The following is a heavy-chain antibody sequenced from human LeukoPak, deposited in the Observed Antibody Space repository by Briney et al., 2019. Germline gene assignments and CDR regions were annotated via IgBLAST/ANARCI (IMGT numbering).Heavy chain of an antibody. Sequence: GGSLRLSCAASGFTFSSYGMHWVRQAPGKGLEWVAFIRYDGSNKSYADSVKGRFTISRDNSKKTLYLQMNSLRAEDTAVYYCARHLSGVTGYTYGRGIDYWGQGTLVTVSS. D-gene: IGHD5-18*01. CDR2: IRYDGSNK. V-gene: IGHV3-30*02. J-gene: IGHJ4*02. CDR1: GFTFSSYG. CDR3: ARHLSGVTGYTYGRGIDY.